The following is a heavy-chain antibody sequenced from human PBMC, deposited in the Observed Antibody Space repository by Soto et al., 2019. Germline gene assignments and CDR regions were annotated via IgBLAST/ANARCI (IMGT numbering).Heavy chain of an antibody. CDR3: ARGKSPHSSSWYFPGDPWFDP. Sequence: GASVKVSCKASGGTFSSYAISWVRQAPGQGLEWVGGIIPIFGTANYAQKFQGRVTITADESTSTAYMELSSLRSEDTAVYYCARGKSPHSSSWYFPGDPWFDPWGQGTLVTVSS. V-gene: IGHV1-69*13. J-gene: IGHJ5*02. D-gene: IGHD6-13*01. CDR1: GGTFSSYA. CDR2: IIPIFGTA.